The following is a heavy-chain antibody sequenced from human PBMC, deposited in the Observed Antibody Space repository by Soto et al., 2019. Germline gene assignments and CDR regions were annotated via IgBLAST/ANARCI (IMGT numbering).Heavy chain of an antibody. Sequence: SETLSLTCTVSGGSISSYYWSWIRQPPGKGLEWIGYIYYSGSTNYNPSLKSRVTISVDTSKNQFSLKLSSVTAADTAVYYCARAFTGTTLDYYYYYMDVWGKGTTVTVSS. CDR3: ARAFTGTTLDYYYYYMDV. CDR1: GGSISSYY. V-gene: IGHV4-59*01. D-gene: IGHD1-7*01. J-gene: IGHJ6*03. CDR2: IYYSGST.